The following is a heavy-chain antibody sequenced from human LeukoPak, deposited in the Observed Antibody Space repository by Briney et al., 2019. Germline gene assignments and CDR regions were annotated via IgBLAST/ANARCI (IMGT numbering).Heavy chain of an antibody. CDR1: GYTFTGYY. CDR2: INPNSGGT. D-gene: IGHD3-22*01. CDR3: ATLGISGYFRDY. V-gene: IGHV1-2*02. Sequence: GASVKVSRKASGYTFTGYYMHWVRQAPGQGLEWMGWINPNSGGTNYAQKFQGRVTMTRDTSISTAYMELRSDDTAVYYCATLGISGYFRDYWGQGTLVTVSS. J-gene: IGHJ4*02.